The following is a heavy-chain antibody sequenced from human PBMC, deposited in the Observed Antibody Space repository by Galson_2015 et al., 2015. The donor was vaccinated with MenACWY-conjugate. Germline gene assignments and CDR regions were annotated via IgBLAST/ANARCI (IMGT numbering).Heavy chain of an antibody. CDR2: ISSNGGST. CDR3: ARGRCSSASYYPDTSCDY. CDR1: GFTFSSYG. V-gene: IGHV3-64*02. J-gene: IGHJ4*02. Sequence: SLRLSCAASGFTFSSYGMHWVRQAPGKGLEYVSAISSNGGSTYYGDSVKGRFTISRDNSKNTLCLQMGSLRAEDMAVYYCARGRCSSASYYPDTSCDYGGQGTLVTVSS. D-gene: IGHD2-2*01.